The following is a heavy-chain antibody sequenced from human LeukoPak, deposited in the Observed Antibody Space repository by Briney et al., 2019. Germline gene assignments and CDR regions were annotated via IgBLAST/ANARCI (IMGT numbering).Heavy chain of an antibody. V-gene: IGHV3-33*01. CDR3: ARGGIVVVPAAIGAFDI. J-gene: IGHJ3*02. Sequence: GRSLRLSCAASGFTFSSYGMHWVRQAPGKGLEWVAVIWYDGSNKYYADSVKGRFTISRDNSKNTLYLQMNSLRAEDTAVYYCARGGIVVVPAAIGAFDIWGQRTMVTVSS. CDR1: GFTFSSYG. D-gene: IGHD2-2*01. CDR2: IWYDGSNK.